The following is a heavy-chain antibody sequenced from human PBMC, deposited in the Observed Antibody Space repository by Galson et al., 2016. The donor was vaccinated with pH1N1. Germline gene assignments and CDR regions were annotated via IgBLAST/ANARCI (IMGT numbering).Heavy chain of an antibody. CDR2: VFQSGST. J-gene: IGHJ1*01. CDR1: GSSISSGYS. V-gene: IGHV4-38-2*02. CDR3: ATRMEGAALEYFQE. D-gene: IGHD2-15*01. Sequence: MSLTCTVSGSSISSGYSWGWIRQTPGKGLEWIGSVFQSGSTYYNPSLKSRVTISLDTSKNQFSLKLNSVTAADTAVYYCATRMEGAALEYFQEWGQGTLVTVSS.